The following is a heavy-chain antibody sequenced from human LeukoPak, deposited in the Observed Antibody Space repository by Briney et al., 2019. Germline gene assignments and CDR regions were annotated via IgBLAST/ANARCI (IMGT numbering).Heavy chain of an antibody. Sequence: SQTLSLTCTVSGGSISSGSYYWSWIRQPAGKGLEWIGRIYTSGSTNYNPSLKSRVTISVDTSKNQFSLKLSSVTAADTAVYYCARLITFGVDYWGQGTLVTVSS. J-gene: IGHJ4*02. CDR1: GGSISSGSYY. D-gene: IGHD3-16*01. CDR3: ARLITFGVDY. V-gene: IGHV4-61*02. CDR2: IYTSGST.